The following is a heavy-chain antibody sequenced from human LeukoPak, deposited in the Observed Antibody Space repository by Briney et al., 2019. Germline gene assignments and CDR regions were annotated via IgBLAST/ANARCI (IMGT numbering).Heavy chain of an antibody. CDR2: IDPYSGAT. Sequence: ASVKVSCKASEYSFTSYYMHWLRQAPGQGLEWMGWIDPYSGATTFAQKFQGRVTMTRDTSITTVYMELSRLTSDDTAVYYWARGWFDPWGQGTLVTVSS. CDR1: EYSFTSYY. CDR3: ARGWFDP. V-gene: IGHV1-2*02. J-gene: IGHJ5*02.